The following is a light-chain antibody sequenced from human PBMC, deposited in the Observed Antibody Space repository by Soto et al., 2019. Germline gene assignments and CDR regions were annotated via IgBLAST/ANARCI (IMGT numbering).Light chain of an antibody. CDR2: DAS. V-gene: IGKV3-20*01. Sequence: EIVLTQSPATLSLSPGERATLSCRASQSVSSYLAWYQQKPGQAPRLLIYDASNRATGIPARFSGSGSGTDFTLTISRLEPEDFAVYYCHQYGSSQWTFGQGTKVDIK. CDR3: HQYGSSQWT. CDR1: QSVSSY. J-gene: IGKJ1*01.